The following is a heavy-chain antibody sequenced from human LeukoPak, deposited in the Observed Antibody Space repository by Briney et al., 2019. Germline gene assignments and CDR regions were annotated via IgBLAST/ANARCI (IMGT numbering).Heavy chain of an antibody. D-gene: IGHD2-2*01. V-gene: IGHV3-30-3*01. CDR1: GFTFSNYA. CDR3: ARSPTTRPSVYCRSTSCYAGLDY. CDR2: ISYDGSNK. J-gene: IGHJ4*02. Sequence: GGSLRLSCAASGFTFSNYAMHWVRQAPGKGLEWVAVISYDGSNKYYADSVKGRFTISRDNSKNTLYLQMNSLRAEDTAVYYCARSPTTRPSVYCRSTSCYAGLDYWGQGTLVTVSS.